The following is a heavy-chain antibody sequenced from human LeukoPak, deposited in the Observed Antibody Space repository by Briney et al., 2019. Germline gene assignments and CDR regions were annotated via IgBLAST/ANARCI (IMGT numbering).Heavy chain of an antibody. D-gene: IGHD3-10*01. Sequence: SETLSLTCYVSGGSMSSNNYYWGWIRQPPGKGLEWIGSIYYSGRSYYNPSLKSRVTISVDTSKNQFSLKLSSVTAADTAVYYCARTRYYYNSRSYGAPYYFDYWGQGTLVTVSS. V-gene: IGHV4-39*01. CDR1: GGSMSSNNYY. CDR3: ARTRYYYNSRSYGAPYYFDY. CDR2: IYYSGRS. J-gene: IGHJ4*02.